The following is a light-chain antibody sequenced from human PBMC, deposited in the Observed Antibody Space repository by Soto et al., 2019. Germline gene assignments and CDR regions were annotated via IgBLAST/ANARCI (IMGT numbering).Light chain of an antibody. CDR2: GAS. J-gene: IGKJ1*01. CDR3: QQYGSSPGT. CDR1: QRVTSNY. Sequence: IVLTQSPGTLSLSPGERATLSCRASQRVTSNYLAWYQQRPGQAPRLLIFGASIRDTGLPDRFSGSGSVTDFTLTISRLEPEDFAVYYCQQYGSSPGTFGQGTKVEIK. V-gene: IGKV3-20*01.